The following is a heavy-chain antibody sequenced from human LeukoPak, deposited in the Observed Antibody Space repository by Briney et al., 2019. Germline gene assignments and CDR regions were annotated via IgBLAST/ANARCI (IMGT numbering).Heavy chain of an antibody. J-gene: IGHJ5*01. V-gene: IGHV4-34*01. CDR2: INHSGST. D-gene: IGHD2-15*01. Sequence: SETLSLTCAVYGGSFSGYYWSWIRQPPGKGLEWIGEINHSGSTNYNPSLKSRVTISVDTSKNQFSLKLSSVTAEDTAVYYCARRYCSGGSCSGNWFDSWGQGTLVTVSS. CDR3: ARRYCSGGSCSGNWFDS. CDR1: GGSFSGYY.